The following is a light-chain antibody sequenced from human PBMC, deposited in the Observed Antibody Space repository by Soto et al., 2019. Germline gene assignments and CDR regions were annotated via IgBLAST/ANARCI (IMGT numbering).Light chain of an antibody. Sequence: QTVATQEPSLTVSPGGTVTLTCASSTGAVTSGNYPSWFQQKPGQAPKTLIYTTNNRHSWTPARFSGSLLGGKAALTLSGVQPEDEAEYYCLLYYGGAHLVFGGGTKLTVL. CDR2: TTN. V-gene: IGLV7-43*01. CDR1: TGAVTSGNY. CDR3: LLYYGGAHLV. J-gene: IGLJ3*02.